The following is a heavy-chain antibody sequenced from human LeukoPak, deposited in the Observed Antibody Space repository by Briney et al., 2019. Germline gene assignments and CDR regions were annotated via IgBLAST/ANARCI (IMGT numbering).Heavy chain of an antibody. CDR2: ISAYNGNT. D-gene: IGHD4-17*01. CDR1: GYTFTSYG. V-gene: IGHV1-18*01. J-gene: IGHJ4*02. Sequence: ASVKVSCKASGYTFTSYGISWVRQAPGQGLEWMGWISAYNGNTDYAQKFQGRVTMTTDTSTNTAYMDLRSLRSDDTAVYYCARDLSDYGDSTFDYWGQGTLVTVSS. CDR3: ARDLSDYGDSTFDY.